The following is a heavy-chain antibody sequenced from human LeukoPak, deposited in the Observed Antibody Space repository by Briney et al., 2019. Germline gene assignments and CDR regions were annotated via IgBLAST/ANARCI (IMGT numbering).Heavy chain of an antibody. CDR2: INHSGST. V-gene: IGHV4-34*01. J-gene: IGHJ4*02. CDR1: GGSFSGYF. CDR3: ARGRATYYYDSSGYYYFDY. Sequence: SGTLSLTRAVYGGSFSGYFWSWIRQPPGKGPEWLGVINHSGSTNYNPSLKSRVTIPVDTSKNQSSLKLSSVTAADTAVYYCARGRATYYYDSSGYYYFDYWGQGTLVTVSS. D-gene: IGHD3-22*01.